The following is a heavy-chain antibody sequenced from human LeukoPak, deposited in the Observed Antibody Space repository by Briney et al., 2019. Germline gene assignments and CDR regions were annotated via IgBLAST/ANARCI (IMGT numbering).Heavy chain of an antibody. CDR1: GGSISSDY. CDR3: ARAQSLTEPYYSGSFFTYYFDY. J-gene: IGHJ4*02. V-gene: IGHV4-59*12. Sequence: SETLSLTCTVSGGSISSDYWSWIRQPPGKGLEWIGYVYNSGSTNYNPSLKSRVNISLDTSTKQFSLQLPSVTAADTAVYYCARAQSLTEPYYSGSFFTYYFDYWGQGTLVTVSS. CDR2: VYNSGST. D-gene: IGHD5-12*01.